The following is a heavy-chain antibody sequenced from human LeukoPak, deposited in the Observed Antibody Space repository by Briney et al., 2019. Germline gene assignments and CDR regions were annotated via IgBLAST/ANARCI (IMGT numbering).Heavy chain of an antibody. J-gene: IGHJ4*02. D-gene: IGHD2-2*01. CDR1: GGTFSSYA. V-gene: IGHV1-69*01. CDR2: IIPIFGTA. CDR3: ASRYCSSTSCYFFFDY. Sequence: SVKVSCKASGGTFSSYAISWVRQAPGQGLEWMGGIIPIFGTANYAQKFQGRVTITADESTSTAYMELSSLRSEDTAVYYCASRYCSSTSCYFFFDYWGQGTLVTVSS.